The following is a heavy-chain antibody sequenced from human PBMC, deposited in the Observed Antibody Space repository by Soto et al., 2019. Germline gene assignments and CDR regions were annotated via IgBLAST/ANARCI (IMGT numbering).Heavy chain of an antibody. CDR1: GFTFSSYG. J-gene: IGHJ4*02. CDR3: ARERAYDFWSGPDY. V-gene: IGHV3-33*01. CDR2: IWYDGSNK. D-gene: IGHD3-3*01. Sequence: GGSLRLSCAASGFTFSSYGMHWVRQAPGKGLEWVAVIWYDGSNKYYADSVKGRFTISRDNSKNTLYLQMNSLRAEDTAVYYCARERAYDFWSGPDYWGQGTLVTVSS.